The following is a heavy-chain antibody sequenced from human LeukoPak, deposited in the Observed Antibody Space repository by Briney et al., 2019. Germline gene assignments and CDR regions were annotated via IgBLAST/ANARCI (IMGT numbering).Heavy chain of an antibody. J-gene: IGHJ4*02. CDR2: IYYSGST. CDR1: GGSISSYY. Sequence: SETLSLTCTVSGGSISSYYWSWIRQPPGKGLGWIGYIYYSGSTNYNPSLKSRVTISVDTSKNQFSLKLSSVTAADTAVYYCARAKEYSYDYFDYWGQGTLVTVSS. CDR3: ARAKEYSYDYFDY. D-gene: IGHD5-18*01. V-gene: IGHV4-59*01.